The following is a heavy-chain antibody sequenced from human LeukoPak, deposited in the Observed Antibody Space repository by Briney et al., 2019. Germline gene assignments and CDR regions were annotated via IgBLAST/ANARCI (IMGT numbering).Heavy chain of an antibody. CDR2: INPNGGST. V-gene: IGHV1-46*01. CDR1: GYTFTSYY. D-gene: IGHD6-13*01. Sequence: GASVKVSCKASGYTFTSYYLTWVRQVPGQGLEWMGIINPNGGSTSYAQKFQGRVTMTTDTSTSTAYMELRSLRSDDTAVYYCARDREILAAAGLFDYWGQGTLVTVSS. J-gene: IGHJ4*02. CDR3: ARDREILAAAGLFDY.